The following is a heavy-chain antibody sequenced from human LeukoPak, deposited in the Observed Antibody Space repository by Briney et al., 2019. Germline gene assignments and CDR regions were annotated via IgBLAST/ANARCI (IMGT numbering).Heavy chain of an antibody. CDR3: ARGRWFGEPA. CDR2: INQDGSEK. J-gene: IGHJ4*02. D-gene: IGHD3-10*01. CDR1: RFTFSSYW. Sequence: PGGSLRLSCAASRFTFSSYWMSWVRQAPGRGLEWVANINQDGSEKYYVDSVKGRFTISRDTAKNSLYLQMNSLRAEDTAVYYCARGRWFGEPAGGQGTLVTVSS. V-gene: IGHV3-7*01.